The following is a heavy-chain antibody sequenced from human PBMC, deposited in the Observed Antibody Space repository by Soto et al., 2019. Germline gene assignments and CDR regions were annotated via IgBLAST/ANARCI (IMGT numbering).Heavy chain of an antibody. D-gene: IGHD3-3*01. V-gene: IGHV1-18*01. CDR3: ARSYWSGYHQNWFDP. CDR1: GYTFTSYG. Sequence: ASVKVSCKASGYTFTSYGISWVRQAPGQGLEWMGWISAYNGNTNYAQKLQGRVTMTTDTSTSTAYMELRSLRSDDTAVYYCARSYWSGYHQNWFDPWGQGTLVTVSS. J-gene: IGHJ5*02. CDR2: ISAYNGNT.